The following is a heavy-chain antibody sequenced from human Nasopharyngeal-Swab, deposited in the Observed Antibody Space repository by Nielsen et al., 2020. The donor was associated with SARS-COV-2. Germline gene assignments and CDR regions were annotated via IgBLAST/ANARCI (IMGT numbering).Heavy chain of an antibody. V-gene: IGHV3-48*02. CDR3: ARDVAIVGATLEN. CDR1: EFTMSRNG. Sequence: GGSLRLSCAASEFTMSRNGMHWVRQAPGKGREWVAYISSSSSTSYYADFVKGRFTISRDKPKNLLYLQMNSLRDEDTALYYCARDVAIVGATLENWGQGTLVTVSS. J-gene: IGHJ4*02. D-gene: IGHD1-26*01. CDR2: ISSSSSTS.